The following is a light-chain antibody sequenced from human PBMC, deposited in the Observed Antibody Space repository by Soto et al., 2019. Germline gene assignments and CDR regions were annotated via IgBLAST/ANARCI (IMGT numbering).Light chain of an antibody. Sequence: EVVLTQFPNTLSLSPGERATLSCRASQSLNSNFLVWYQQKPGQAPRLLISSTSHRATGIPDRFSGSGSGTDFTLTISRLDPEDFVVYYCHQSGISPLTFGPGTKVDVK. CDR1: QSLNSNF. V-gene: IGKV3-20*01. CDR2: STS. J-gene: IGKJ3*01. CDR3: HQSGISPLT.